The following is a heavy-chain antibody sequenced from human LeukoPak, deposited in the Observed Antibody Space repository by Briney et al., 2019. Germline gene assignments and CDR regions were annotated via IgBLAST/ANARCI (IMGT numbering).Heavy chain of an antibody. CDR1: RYTFTRYY. CDR3: ARDYYDTKGVDY. CDR2: INPNSGGT. V-gene: IGHV1-2*02. J-gene: IGHJ4*02. Sequence: ASVKVSCKASRYTFTRYYMHWVRQAPGQRLEWMGWINPNSGGTNYAQKFQGRATMTRATSIRTAYMELSRLRYDDTAVYYCARDYYDTKGVDYWGQGTLVTVSS. D-gene: IGHD3-22*01.